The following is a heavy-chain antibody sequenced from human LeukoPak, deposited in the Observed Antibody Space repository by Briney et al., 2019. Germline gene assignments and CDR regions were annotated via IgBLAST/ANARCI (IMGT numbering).Heavy chain of an antibody. CDR3: ARARSWPEHAFDI. D-gene: IGHD5-24*01. CDR2: ILCGGDT. CDR1: GFTVIRYY. Sequence: GALRLSCVASGFTVIRYYMSWVGQAPGKGVEWVSIILCGGDTNYLDSVKGRFTISRDTSKNTLSLQMNGLRVEDTAVYYCARARSWPEHAFDIWGQGTMVTVSS. V-gene: IGHV3-53*01. J-gene: IGHJ3*02.